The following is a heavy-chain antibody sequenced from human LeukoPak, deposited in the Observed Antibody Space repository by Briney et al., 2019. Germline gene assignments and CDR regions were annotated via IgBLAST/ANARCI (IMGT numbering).Heavy chain of an antibody. CDR3: ASVPSSWYPQGNDGHHDY. CDR1: GYTFTSYD. J-gene: IGHJ4*02. CDR2: MNPNSGNT. D-gene: IGHD6-13*01. V-gene: IGHV1-8*01. Sequence: ASVKVSCKASGYTFTSYDINWVRQATGQGLEWMGWMNPNSGNTGYAQKFQGRVTMTRNTSISTAYVELSSLRSADTAVYYCASVPSSWYPQGNDGHHDYWGQGTLVTVSS.